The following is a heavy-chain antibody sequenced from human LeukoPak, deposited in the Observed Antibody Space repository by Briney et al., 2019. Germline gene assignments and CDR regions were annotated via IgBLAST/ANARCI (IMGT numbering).Heavy chain of an antibody. CDR2: IYYSGST. CDR1: GGSISSYY. Sequence: SETLSLTCTVSGGSISSYYWSWIRQPPGKGLEWIGYIYYSGSTTYNPSLKSRVTISVDTSKNQFSLKLSSVTAADTAVYYCARDGLGYEIFDIWGQGRMVTVSS. CDR3: ARDGLGYEIFDI. V-gene: IGHV4-59*01. D-gene: IGHD6-13*01. J-gene: IGHJ3*02.